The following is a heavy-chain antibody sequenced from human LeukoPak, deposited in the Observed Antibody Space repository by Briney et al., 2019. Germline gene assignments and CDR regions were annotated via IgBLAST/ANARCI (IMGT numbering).Heavy chain of an antibody. CDR2: INPNSGGT. CDR1: GYTFTGYY. D-gene: IGHD3-22*01. Sequence: ASVKVSCKASGYTFTGYYIHWVRQAPGQGLEWMGRINPNSGGTNYAQKFQGRVTMTRDTSISTAYMELSRLTSDDTAVYYCATDHLLHGSHWFDPWGQGTLVAVSS. J-gene: IGHJ5*02. CDR3: ATDHLLHGSHWFDP. V-gene: IGHV1-2*06.